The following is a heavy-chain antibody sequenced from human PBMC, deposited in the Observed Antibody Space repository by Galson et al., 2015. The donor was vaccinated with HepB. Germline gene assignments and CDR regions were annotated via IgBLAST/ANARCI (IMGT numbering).Heavy chain of an antibody. V-gene: IGHV1-2*06. CDR3: ARDTYCGGDCYHALYYYYYMDV. Sequence: SVKVSCKASGYTFTGYYMHWVRQAPGQGLEWMGRINPNSGGTNYTQKFQGRVTMTRDTSISTAYMELSRLRSDDTAVYYCARDTYCGGDCYHALYYYYYMDVWGKGTTVTVSS. D-gene: IGHD2-21*01. CDR1: GYTFTGYY. CDR2: INPNSGGT. J-gene: IGHJ6*03.